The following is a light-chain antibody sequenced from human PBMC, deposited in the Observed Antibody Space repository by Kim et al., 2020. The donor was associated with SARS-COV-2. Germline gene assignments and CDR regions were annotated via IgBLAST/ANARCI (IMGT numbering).Light chain of an antibody. J-gene: IGKJ5*01. CDR1: QIVSSSY. CDR2: GAS. Sequence: LSFSPRATAPLSCRASQIVSSSYLAWYQQKPGQAPRLLIYGASSRATGIPDRFSGSGSGTDFTLTISRLEPEDFAVYYCQQYGSTFGQGTRLEIK. CDR3: QQYGST. V-gene: IGKV3-20*01.